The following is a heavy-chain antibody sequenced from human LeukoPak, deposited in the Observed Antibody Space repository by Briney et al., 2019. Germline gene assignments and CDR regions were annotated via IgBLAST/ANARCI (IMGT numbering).Heavy chain of an antibody. CDR1: GGSIGSYY. CDR2: IYDSGST. Sequence: SETLSLTCTVSGGSIGSYYWSWIRQPPGKGLEWIGYIYDSGSTNYNPSLKSRVTISVDTSKNQFSLKLSSVTAADTAVYYCARQYSSGHGISLFDPWGQGTLVTVSS. CDR3: ARQYSSGHGISLFDP. D-gene: IGHD6-19*01. J-gene: IGHJ5*02. V-gene: IGHV4-59*01.